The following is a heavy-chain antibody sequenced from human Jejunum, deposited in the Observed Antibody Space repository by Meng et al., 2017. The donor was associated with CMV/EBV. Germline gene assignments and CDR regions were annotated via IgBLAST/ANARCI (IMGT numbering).Heavy chain of an antibody. CDR2: IKQDGSEK. J-gene: IGHJ4*02. D-gene: IGHD1-26*01. V-gene: IGHV3-7*01. CDR1: FTFRNYA. CDR3: ARERYSGTYYGSFDY. Sequence: FTFRNYAMGWVRPAPGKGLEWVAHIKQDGSEKYYVDSVKGRFTISRDNAKNSLYLQMNSLRAEDTAVYYCARERYSGTYYGSFDYWGQGTLVTVSS.